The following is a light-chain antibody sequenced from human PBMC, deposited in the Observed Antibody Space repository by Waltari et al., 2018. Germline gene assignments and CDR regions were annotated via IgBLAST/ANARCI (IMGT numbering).Light chain of an antibody. CDR1: TNNVGYEG. V-gene: IGLV10-54*04. Sequence: QAGLTQPPSVSKGFRQTATPTCTGNTNNVGYEGADWLQQHQGHPPKLLSYRNNNRPSGISERFSASRSGNTASLTITELQAEDEGDYYCSAWDSDLSAWVFGGGTKLTVL. CDR3: SAWDSDLSAWV. J-gene: IGLJ3*02. CDR2: RNN.